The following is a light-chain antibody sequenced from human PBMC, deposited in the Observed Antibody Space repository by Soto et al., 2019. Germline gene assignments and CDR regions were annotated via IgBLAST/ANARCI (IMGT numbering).Light chain of an antibody. CDR1: QSVLYSSNNKNY. Sequence: DIVMTQSPDSLAVSLGERATINCKSSQSVLYSSNNKNYLAWYQQKPGQPPKLLIYWASTRESGVPDRFSGSGSGTDFALTISSLQPEDSAVYYCQQSHSSPLSFGGGTKGDIK. V-gene: IGKV4-1*01. J-gene: IGKJ4*01. CDR3: QQSHSSPLS. CDR2: WAS.